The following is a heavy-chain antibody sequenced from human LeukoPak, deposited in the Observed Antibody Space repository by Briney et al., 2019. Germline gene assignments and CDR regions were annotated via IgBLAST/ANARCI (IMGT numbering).Heavy chain of an antibody. CDR3: TTVATITEASEFDY. CDR1: GFTFSSAW. V-gene: IGHV3-15*01. D-gene: IGHD5-12*01. J-gene: IGHJ4*02. Sequence: GGSLRLSCAASGFTFSSAWMSWVRRAPGKGPEWVGRIKSKTDGGTTDYAAPVKGRFTISRDDSKNTLYLQMNSLKTEDTAVYYCTTVATITEASEFDYWGQGTLVTVSS. CDR2: IKSKTDGGTT.